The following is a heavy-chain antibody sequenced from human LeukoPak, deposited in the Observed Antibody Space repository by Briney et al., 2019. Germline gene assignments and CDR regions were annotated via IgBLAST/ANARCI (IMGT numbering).Heavy chain of an antibody. CDR1: GVTFSTHW. J-gene: IGHJ5*02. CDR2: IKQDGSEM. CDR3: ASQCTSWSFPFDP. Sequence: GGSLRLSCAASGVTFSTHWMSWVRQAPGKGLEWVGNIKQDGSEMYYMDSVKGRFTISRDNAKNSLYLQMNGLRAEDTAVYYCASQCTSWSFPFDPWGQGTLVTVSS. V-gene: IGHV3-7*01. D-gene: IGHD6-13*01.